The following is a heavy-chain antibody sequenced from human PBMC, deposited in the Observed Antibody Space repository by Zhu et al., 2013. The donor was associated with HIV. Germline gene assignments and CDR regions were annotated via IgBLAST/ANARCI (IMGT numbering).Heavy chain of an antibody. D-gene: IGHD3-3*01. CDR2: IMPMFGIP. CDR3: RREMGRVGNYDVRWFRYGSTT. CDR1: GGTFSSTG. Sequence: QVQLVQSGAEVKRPGSSVKVSCKASGGTFSSTGINWVRQAPGQGLEWMGWIMPMFGIPNYAQKFQGRVTITADESTGTAYMELSSLTSQDTAIYYCRREMGRVGNYDVRWFRYGSTTWGQGNPGHRLL. V-gene: IGHV1-69*12. J-gene: IGHJ4*02.